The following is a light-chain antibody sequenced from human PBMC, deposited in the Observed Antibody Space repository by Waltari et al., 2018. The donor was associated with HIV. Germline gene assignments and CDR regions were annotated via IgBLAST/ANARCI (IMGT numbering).Light chain of an antibody. CDR3: NSYSTTYTPCV. CDR2: DVS. J-gene: IGLJ1*01. CDR1: SRHVGAFNY. Sequence: QSALTQPASVSGSPGQSLTISCTGSSRHVGAFNYVPWYQQHPGKAPKLVIYDVSNRPSGVSNRFSGSKSGNTASLTISGLQTEDEADYYCNSYSTTYTPCVFGTGTRVTVL. V-gene: IGLV2-14*01.